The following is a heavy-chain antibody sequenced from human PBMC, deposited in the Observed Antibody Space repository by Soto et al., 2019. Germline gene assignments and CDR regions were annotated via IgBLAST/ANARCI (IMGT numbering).Heavy chain of an antibody. D-gene: IGHD3-22*01. Sequence: PEGTLRLSCAASGFSFGGYAMHGVRQAPGNGREWVGVISYAVSNKYCADSVKGRLTISRDNSKNTLFLQMNSLRAEDTAVYYCASAYDSSGFYSFAFWGRGPLVTVAS. CDR2: ISYAVSNK. J-gene: IGHJ4*02. V-gene: IGHV3-30-3*01. CDR3: ASAYDSSGFYSFAF. CDR1: GFSFGGYA.